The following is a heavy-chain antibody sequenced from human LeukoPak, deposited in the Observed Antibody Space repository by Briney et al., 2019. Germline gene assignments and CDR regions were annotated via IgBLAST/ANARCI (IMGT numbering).Heavy chain of an antibody. CDR3: ARPLCSGGSCYPDWWFDP. J-gene: IGHJ5*02. Sequence: GASLQISCKGSGYRFTSYWIGWVRQMPGRGLEWMGIIYPGDSDTRYSPSFQGQVTISADKSISTAYLQWSSLKASDTAMYYCARPLCSGGSCYPDWWFDPWGQGTLVTVSS. CDR1: GYRFTSYW. CDR2: IYPGDSDT. V-gene: IGHV5-51*01. D-gene: IGHD2-15*01.